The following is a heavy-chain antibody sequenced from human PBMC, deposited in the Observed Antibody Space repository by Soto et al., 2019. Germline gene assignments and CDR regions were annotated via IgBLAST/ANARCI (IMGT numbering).Heavy chain of an antibody. Sequence: GGSLRLSXAASGFTFSGSGIHWVRQASGKGLEWVGRIRTKTNNYATAYAASVKGRFTISRDDSKNMAYLQMNSLKTEDTAVYYCTAMAGIDYWGQGTLVTVSS. V-gene: IGHV3-73*01. CDR1: GFTFSGSG. D-gene: IGHD6-19*01. CDR2: IRTKTNNYAT. CDR3: TAMAGIDY. J-gene: IGHJ4*02.